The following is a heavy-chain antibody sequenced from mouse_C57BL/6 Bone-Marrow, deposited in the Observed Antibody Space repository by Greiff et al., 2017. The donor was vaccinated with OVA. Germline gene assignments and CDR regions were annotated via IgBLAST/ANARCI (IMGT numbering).Heavy chain of an antibody. D-gene: IGHD1-1*01. CDR1: GYAFSSSW. J-gene: IGHJ2*01. V-gene: IGHV1-82*01. CDR3: ARYTTVVADY. CDR2: IYPGDGDT. Sequence: VQRVESGPELVKPGASVKISCKASGYAFSSSWMNWVKQRPGKGLEWIGRIYPGDGDTNYNGKFKGKATLTADKSSSTAYMQLSSLTSEDSAVYFCARYTTVVADYWGQGTTLTVSS.